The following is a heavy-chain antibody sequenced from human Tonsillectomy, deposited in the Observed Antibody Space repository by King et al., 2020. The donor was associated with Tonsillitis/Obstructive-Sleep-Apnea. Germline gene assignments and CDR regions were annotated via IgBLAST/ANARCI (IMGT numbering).Heavy chain of an antibody. CDR2: IYYSGST. D-gene: IGHD1-7*01. Sequence: QLQESGPGLVKPSETLSLTCTVSGGSISSSSYYWGWIRQPPGKGLEWIGSIYYSGSTYYNPSLKSRVTISVDTSKNQFSLKLSSVTAADTAVYYCAGHVNWNYMSYWFDPWGQGTLVTVSS. CDR1: GGSISSSSYY. V-gene: IGHV4-39*01. J-gene: IGHJ5*02. CDR3: AGHVNWNYMSYWFDP.